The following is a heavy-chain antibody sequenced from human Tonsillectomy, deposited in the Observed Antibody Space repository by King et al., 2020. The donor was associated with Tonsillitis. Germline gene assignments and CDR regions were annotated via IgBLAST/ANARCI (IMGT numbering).Heavy chain of an antibody. V-gene: IGHV4-4*02. J-gene: IGHJ4*02. CDR1: GGSITTSSKW. CDR2: ISHSGTT. Sequence: QLQESGPGLVKTSGTLSLTCVVSGGSITTSSKWWTWVRQSPGQGLEWIGEISHSGTTKYNLYLKSRVTISVDKSENHFSLELKSVTAADTAVYYCARFDSTGSGFDYWGQGTLFTVSS. D-gene: IGHD3-22*01. CDR3: ARFDSTGSGFDY.